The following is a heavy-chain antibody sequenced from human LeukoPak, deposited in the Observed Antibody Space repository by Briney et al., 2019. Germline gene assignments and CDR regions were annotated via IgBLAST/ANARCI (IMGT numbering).Heavy chain of an antibody. CDR2: ISSSSSYI. J-gene: IGHJ4*02. Sequence: GGSLRLSCAASGFTFSSYSMNWVRQAPGKGLEWVSSISSSSSYIYYADSVKGRFTISRDNAKNSLYLQMNSLRAEDTAVYYCARETYGDYEYTPDHKDYWGQGTLVTVSS. CDR3: ARETYGDYEYTPDHKDY. CDR1: GFTFSSYS. D-gene: IGHD4-17*01. V-gene: IGHV3-21*01.